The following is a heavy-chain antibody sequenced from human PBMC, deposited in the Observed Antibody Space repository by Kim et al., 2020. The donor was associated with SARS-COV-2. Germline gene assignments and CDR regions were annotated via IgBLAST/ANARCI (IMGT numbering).Heavy chain of an antibody. CDR1: GFAFTTYW. V-gene: IGHV3-74*01. J-gene: IGHJ5*02. Sequence: GGSLRLSCTASGFAFTTYWMHWVRQAPGKGLQWVSRLNNGGTSPTYADSVKGRFAISRDNPKPTLYLRMTSLRAEDTAVYFCARRAATGSLLYYP. D-gene: IGHD3-10*01. CDR3: ARRAATGSLLYYP. CDR2: LNNGGTSP.